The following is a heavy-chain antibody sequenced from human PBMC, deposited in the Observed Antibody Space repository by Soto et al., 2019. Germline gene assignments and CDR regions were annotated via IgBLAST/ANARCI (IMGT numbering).Heavy chain of an antibody. V-gene: IGHV3-33*01. CDR1: GFTFSSYG. D-gene: IGHD6-13*01. Sequence: PGGSLRLSCAASGFTFSSYGMHWVRQAPGKGLEWVAGIWYDGSNKYYADSVKGRFTIPRDNSKNTLYLQMNSLRAEDTAVYYCARGIAGRGSYYYGMDVWGQGTTVTVSS. CDR2: IWYDGSNK. J-gene: IGHJ6*02. CDR3: ARGIAGRGSYYYGMDV.